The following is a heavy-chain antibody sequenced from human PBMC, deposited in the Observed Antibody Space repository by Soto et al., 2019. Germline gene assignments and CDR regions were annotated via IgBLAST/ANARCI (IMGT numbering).Heavy chain of an antibody. CDR1: GYTFTSYG. V-gene: IGHV1-18*01. Sequence: ASVKVSCKASGYTFTSYGISWVRQAPGQGLEWMGWISAYNGNTNYAQKLQGRVTMTTDTSTSTAYMELRSLRSDDTAVYYCAREADYYGSGSYYNFPTEDEKVLDYWGQGTLVTVSS. J-gene: IGHJ4*02. CDR3: AREADYYGSGSYYNFPTEDEKVLDY. D-gene: IGHD3-10*01. CDR2: ISAYNGNT.